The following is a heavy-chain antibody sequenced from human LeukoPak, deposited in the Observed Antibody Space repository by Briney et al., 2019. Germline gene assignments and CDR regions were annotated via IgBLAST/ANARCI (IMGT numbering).Heavy chain of an antibody. Sequence: SETLSLTCAVYGGSFSGYYWSWIRQPPGKGLEWIGEINHSGSTNYNPSLKSRVTISVDTSKNQFSLKLSSVTAADTAVYYCARDSTVGYVPHYGMDVWGQGTTVTVSS. V-gene: IGHV4-34*01. D-gene: IGHD2-15*01. CDR3: ARDSTVGYVPHYGMDV. CDR1: GGSFSGYY. J-gene: IGHJ6*02. CDR2: INHSGST.